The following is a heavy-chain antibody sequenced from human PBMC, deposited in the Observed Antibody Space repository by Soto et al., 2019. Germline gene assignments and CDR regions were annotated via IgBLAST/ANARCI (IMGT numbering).Heavy chain of an antibody. CDR3: ARAYYDILTGYAFDI. CDR1: GGTFSSYT. V-gene: IGHV1-69*02. D-gene: IGHD3-9*01. Sequence: QVQLVQSGAEVKKPGSSVKVSCKASGGTFSSYTISWVRQAPGQGLEWMGRIIPILGIANYAQKFQGRVTLTADNSTSTAYMELSSLRSEDTAVYYCARAYYDILTGYAFDIWGQGTMVTVSS. CDR2: IIPILGIA. J-gene: IGHJ3*02.